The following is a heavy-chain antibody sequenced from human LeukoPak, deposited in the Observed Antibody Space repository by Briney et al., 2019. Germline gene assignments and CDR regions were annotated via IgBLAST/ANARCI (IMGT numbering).Heavy chain of an antibody. CDR3: ASDNSGSYHPYY. V-gene: IGHV4-59*08. Sequence: PSETLSLTCTVSGGSISSFYWSWIRQPPGKGLEWIGYIDYSGRTKYNPSLKSRVTMSLGTSRNQFSLKLTSVTAADTAVYYCASDNSGSYHPYYWGLGTLVTVSS. D-gene: IGHD3-22*01. CDR2: IDYSGRT. J-gene: IGHJ4*02. CDR1: GGSISSFY.